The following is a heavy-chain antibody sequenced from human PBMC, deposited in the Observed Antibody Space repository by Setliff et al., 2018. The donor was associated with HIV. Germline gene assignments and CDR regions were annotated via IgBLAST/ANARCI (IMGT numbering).Heavy chain of an antibody. Sequence: LTCAVSGYSVSSGYYWGWIRQPPGKGLEWIASIYYSGSTYYAPSLKSRVTISVDTSKNQFSLKLTSVTAADTAVYFCARSNGWYKFDYWGQGTLVTVSS. V-gene: IGHV4-38-2*01. J-gene: IGHJ4*02. D-gene: IGHD6-19*01. CDR1: GYSVSSGYY. CDR3: ARSNGWYKFDY. CDR2: IYYSGST.